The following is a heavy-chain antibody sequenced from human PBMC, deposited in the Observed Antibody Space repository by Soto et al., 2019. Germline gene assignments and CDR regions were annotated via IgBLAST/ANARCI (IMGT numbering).Heavy chain of an antibody. CDR3: ARAGHLGYCSSTSCLYFDY. CDR1: EGTFSSCS. Sequence: SVKVSCNAAEGTFSSCSIMLLRQAPGQGLEWMGGIIPIFGTANYAQKFQGRVTITADESTSTAYMEMSSLRSEDTAVYYCARAGHLGYCSSTSCLYFDYWGQGTLVTVSS. D-gene: IGHD2-2*01. J-gene: IGHJ4*02. CDR2: IIPIFGTA. V-gene: IGHV1-69*13.